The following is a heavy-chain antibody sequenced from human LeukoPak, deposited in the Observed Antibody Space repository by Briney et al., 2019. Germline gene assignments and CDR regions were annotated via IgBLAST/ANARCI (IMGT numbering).Heavy chain of an antibody. Sequence: PGGSLRLSCAASGFTFSSYSMNWVRQAPGKGLEWVSYISSSSSTIYYADSVKGRFTISRDNAKNSLYLQMNSLRAEDTAVYYCARVWRCTNGVCYTYFDYWGQGTLVTVSS. D-gene: IGHD2-8*01. CDR1: GFTFSSYS. V-gene: IGHV3-48*01. CDR2: ISSSSSTI. J-gene: IGHJ4*02. CDR3: ARVWRCTNGVCYTYFDY.